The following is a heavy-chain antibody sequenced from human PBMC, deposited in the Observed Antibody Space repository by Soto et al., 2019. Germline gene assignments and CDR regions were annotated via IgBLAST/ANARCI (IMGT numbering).Heavy chain of an antibody. CDR3: ARDSNYDILTVYNWFDP. J-gene: IGHJ5*02. V-gene: IGHV1-18*01. D-gene: IGHD3-9*01. CDR2: ISAYNGNT. CDR1: GYTLTRYV. Sequence: GASVKVSCKASGYTLTRYVISWVRQAPGQGLEWMGWISAYNGNTNYAQKLQGRVTMTTDTSTSTAYMELRSLRSDDTAVYYCARDSNYDILTVYNWFDPWGQGTLVSVSS.